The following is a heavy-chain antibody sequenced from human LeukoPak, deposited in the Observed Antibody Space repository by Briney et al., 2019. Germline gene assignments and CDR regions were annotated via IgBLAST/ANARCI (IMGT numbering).Heavy chain of an antibody. CDR2: ISYDGSRK. J-gene: IGHJ3*02. CDR3: AKYAYNWNAPDGFDM. D-gene: IGHD1-1*01. CDR1: RFSFSDYD. V-gene: IGHV3-30*18. Sequence: GGSLRLSCRASRFSFSDYDMHWVRQAPGKGLEWVAVISYDGSRKHYGDSVKGRFTISRDNSESTLFLQMNSLRTDDASVYFCAKYAYNWNAPDGFDMWGQGTMVIVSS.